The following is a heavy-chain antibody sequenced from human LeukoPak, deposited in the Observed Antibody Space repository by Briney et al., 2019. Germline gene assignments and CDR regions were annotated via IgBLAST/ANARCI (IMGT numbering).Heavy chain of an antibody. D-gene: IGHD6-6*01. CDR3: ATSIAARPWGDY. CDR1: GGSISSGGYY. CDR2: IYYSGST. J-gene: IGHJ4*02. Sequence: SETLSLTCTVSGGSISSGGYYWSWIRQHPGKGLEWIGYIYYSGSTYYNPSLKSRVTISVDTSKNQFSLKLSSVTAADTAVYYCATSIAARPWGDYWGQGTLVTVSS. V-gene: IGHV4-31*03.